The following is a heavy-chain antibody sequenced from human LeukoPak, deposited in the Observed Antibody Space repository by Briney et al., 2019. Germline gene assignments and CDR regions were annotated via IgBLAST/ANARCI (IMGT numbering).Heavy chain of an antibody. J-gene: IGHJ4*02. CDR3: ARVATMIVVVNYFDY. D-gene: IGHD3-22*01. Sequence: ASVKVSCKASGYTFTTYSMYWVRQAPGQGLEWMGIINPSGGSTSYAQKFQGRVTMTRDTSTSTVYMELSSLRSEDTAVYYCARVATMIVVVNYFDYWGQGTLVTVSS. V-gene: IGHV1-46*01. CDR2: INPSGGST. CDR1: GYTFTTYS.